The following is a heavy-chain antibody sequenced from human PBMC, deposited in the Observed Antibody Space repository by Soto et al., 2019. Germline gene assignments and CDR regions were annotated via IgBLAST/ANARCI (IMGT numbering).Heavy chain of an antibody. D-gene: IGHD5-18*01. CDR3: ASHRGYSYGTFGY. V-gene: IGHV3-21*01. CDR1: GFTFSSYS. J-gene: IGHJ4*02. CDR2: ISSSSSYI. Sequence: GGSLRLSCAASGFTFSSYSMNWVRQAPGKGLEWVSSISSSSSYIYYADSVKGRFTISRDNSKNTLYLQMNSLRAEDTAVYYCASHRGYSYGTFGYWGQGTLVTVSS.